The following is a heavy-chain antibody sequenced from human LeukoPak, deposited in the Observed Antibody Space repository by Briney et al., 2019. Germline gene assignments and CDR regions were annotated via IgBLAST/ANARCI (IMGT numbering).Heavy chain of an antibody. D-gene: IGHD2-15*01. CDR3: ARGSAHCSGGSCYFDY. V-gene: IGHV1-18*01. CDR2: ISAYNGNT. CDR1: GYTFTSYG. J-gene: IGHJ4*02. Sequence: GASVKVCCKASGYTFTSYGISWVRQAPGQGLEWMGWISAYNGNTNYAQKLQGRVAMTTDTSTSTAYMELGSLRSDDTAVYYCARGSAHCSGGSCYFDYWGQGTLVTVSS.